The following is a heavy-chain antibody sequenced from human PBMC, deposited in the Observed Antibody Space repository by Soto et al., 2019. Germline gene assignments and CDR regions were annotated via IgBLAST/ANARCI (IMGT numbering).Heavy chain of an antibody. CDR1: GYTFTSYY. V-gene: IGHV1-46*01. CDR2: INPSGGST. J-gene: IGHJ5*02. CDR3: ARDRGPDEILEGWFDP. Sequence: ASVKVSCKASGYTFTSYYMHWVRQAPGQGLEWMGIINPSGGSTSYAQKFQGRVTMTRDTSTSTVYMELSSLRSEDTAGYYCARDRGPDEILEGWFDPWGQGTLVTVSS.